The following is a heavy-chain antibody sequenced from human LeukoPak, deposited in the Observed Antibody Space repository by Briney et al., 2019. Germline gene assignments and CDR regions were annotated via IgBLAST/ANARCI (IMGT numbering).Heavy chain of an antibody. CDR1: GGSMKGYY. CDR2: TYSTGMT. J-gene: IGHJ4*02. Sequence: SETLSLTCSVSGGSMKGYYWSWLRQPPGKGLEWIGFTYSTGMTDYNPSLESRVTISLDSSKNQFSLELNSVTAADTAVYHCARHRGGRFSESYCDYWGQGTLVTVSS. V-gene: IGHV4-59*08. D-gene: IGHD1-26*01. CDR3: ARHRGGRFSESYCDY.